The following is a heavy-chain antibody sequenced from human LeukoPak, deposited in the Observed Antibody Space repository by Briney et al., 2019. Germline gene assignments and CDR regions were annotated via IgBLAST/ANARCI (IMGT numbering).Heavy chain of an antibody. Sequence: ASVKVSCKTSGYTFTNYALHWVRQAPGQRLEWMGWMNPNSANTGYAQNFQGRVTMTRNTSISTAYMELSSLRSEDTAVYYCAIRFSRGSGSAIDYWGQGTLVTVSS. CDR2: MNPNSANT. V-gene: IGHV1-8*02. CDR1: GYTFTNYA. J-gene: IGHJ4*02. CDR3: AIRFSRGSGSAIDY. D-gene: IGHD3-10*01.